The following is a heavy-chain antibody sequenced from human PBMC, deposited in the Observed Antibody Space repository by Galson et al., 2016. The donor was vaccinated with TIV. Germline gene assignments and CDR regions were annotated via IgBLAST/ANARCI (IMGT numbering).Heavy chain of an antibody. CDR2: IYTGGRS. CDR1: DGSGTRLY. CDR3: ARDFSGYSGWYFGL. V-gene: IGHV4-4*07. Sequence: TLSLTCSDSDGSGTRLYWSWIRQPAGRGLEWIGRIYTGGRSNYNPSLKSRATMPLDTTKNEFSLRLSSATAADTAVYYCARDFSGYSGWYFGLWGRGTLVTVSS. J-gene: IGHJ2*01. D-gene: IGHD5-12*01.